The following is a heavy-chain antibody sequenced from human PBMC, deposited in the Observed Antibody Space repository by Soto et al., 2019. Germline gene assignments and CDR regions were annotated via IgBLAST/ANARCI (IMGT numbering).Heavy chain of an antibody. Sequence: PGESLKISCKGSGYSFTSYWIGWVRQMPGKGLEWMGIIYPGDSDTRYSPSFQGQVTISADKSISTAYLRWSSLKASDTAMYYCARHGVRSGSYALAGDYYYGMDVWGQGTTVTVSS. D-gene: IGHD1-26*01. CDR1: GYSFTSYW. V-gene: IGHV5-51*01. CDR3: ARHGVRSGSYALAGDYYYGMDV. CDR2: IYPGDSDT. J-gene: IGHJ6*02.